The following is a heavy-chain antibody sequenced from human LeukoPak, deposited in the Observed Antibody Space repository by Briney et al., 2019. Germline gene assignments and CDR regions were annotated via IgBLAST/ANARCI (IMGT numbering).Heavy chain of an antibody. J-gene: IGHJ4*02. CDR2: IYSGSNT. CDR1: GFTVSSDS. D-gene: IGHD6-13*01. CDR3: ARVRSSWYYFDY. Sequence: GGSLRLSCAASGFTVSSDSMSWVRQAPGTGLEWVSVIYSGSNTNYADSVKGRFTISRDNSKNTLYLQMNSLRAEDTAVYYCARVRSSWYYFDYWGQGTLVTVSS. V-gene: IGHV3-66*01.